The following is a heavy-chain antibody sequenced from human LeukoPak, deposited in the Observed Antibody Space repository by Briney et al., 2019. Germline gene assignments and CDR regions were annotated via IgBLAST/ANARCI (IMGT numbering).Heavy chain of an antibody. V-gene: IGHV3-53*01. CDR1: GFTVSSNY. CDR3: SRDQEVVGDGSGVTNGGFDP. Sequence: GGSLRLSCAASGFTVSSNYMSWVRQAPGKGLEWVSAISGSGDSTYYADSVKGRFTNSRDNAKNSLYLQRNSLRAEDTAVYYCSRDQEVVGDGSGVTNGGFDPWGQGTLVTVSS. J-gene: IGHJ5*02. CDR2: ISGSGDST. D-gene: IGHD3-10*01.